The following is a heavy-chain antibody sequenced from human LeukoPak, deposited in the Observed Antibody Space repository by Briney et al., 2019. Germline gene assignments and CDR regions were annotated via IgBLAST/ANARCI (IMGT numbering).Heavy chain of an antibody. CDR3: ARGDTALTGYYFDY. V-gene: IGHV3-21*05. Sequence: PGGSPRLSCAASGLTCSSYSKNWVRRAPGKGLERGSYINIISSEIYYGDSVKGRFTISRDNAKNSLYLQMNSLRAEDTAVYYCARGDTALTGYYFDYWGQGTLLTVSS. CDR1: GLTCSSYS. J-gene: IGHJ4*02. CDR2: INIISSEI. D-gene: IGHD5-18*01.